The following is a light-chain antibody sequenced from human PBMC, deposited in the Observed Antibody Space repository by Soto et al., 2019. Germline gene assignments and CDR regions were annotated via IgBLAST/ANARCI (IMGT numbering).Light chain of an antibody. V-gene: IGLV2-14*03. CDR3: SSYASTSTVL. J-gene: IGLJ3*02. Sequence: QSVLTQPASVSGSPGQSITISCTGTTNDIGAYNYVSWYQQHPGKAPKLMIYDVTNRPSGVSNRFSGSKSGNTASLTISGLQAEDEADYYCSSYASTSTVLFGGGTKLTVL. CDR2: DVT. CDR1: TNDIGAYNY.